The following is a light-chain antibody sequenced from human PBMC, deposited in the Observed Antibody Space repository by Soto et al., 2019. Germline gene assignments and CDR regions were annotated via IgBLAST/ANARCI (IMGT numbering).Light chain of an antibody. V-gene: IGLV1-44*01. J-gene: IGLJ2*01. CDR1: SSNFGSNP. Sequence: QSVLTQPPSASGTPGQRVTISCSGSSSNFGSNPVNWYQQFPGTAPKLLIYNDYQRPSGVPDRFSGSRSGNTASLTVSGLQAEDEADYYCSSFAGSPVVFGGGTKVTVL. CDR3: SSFAGSPVV. CDR2: NDY.